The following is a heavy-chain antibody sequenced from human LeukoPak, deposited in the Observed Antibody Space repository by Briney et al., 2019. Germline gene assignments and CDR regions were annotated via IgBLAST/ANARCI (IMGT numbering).Heavy chain of an antibody. CDR3: AKGRMTTVTTEDGFDI. CDR2: IDPSDSYT. Sequence: GESLKISRKGSGYSFTSYWISWVRQMPGKGLEWMGRIDPSDSYTNYSPSFQGHVTISVDKPISTAYLQWSSLKASDTAIYYCAKGRMTTVTTEDGFDIWGQGTMVTVSS. J-gene: IGHJ3*02. V-gene: IGHV5-10-1*01. D-gene: IGHD4-17*01. CDR1: GYSFTSYW.